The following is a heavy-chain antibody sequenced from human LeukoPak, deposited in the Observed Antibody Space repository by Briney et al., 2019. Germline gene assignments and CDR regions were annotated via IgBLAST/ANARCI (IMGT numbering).Heavy chain of an antibody. D-gene: IGHD3-3*01. CDR2: IIPILCIA. J-gene: IGHJ3*02. V-gene: IGHV1-69*04. CDR1: GGTFSSYA. Sequence: SSVKVSCKASGGTFSSYAISWVRQAPGRGLEWMGRIIPILCIANYQQNIQGRITITADKSKSTAYLELSLLRCEDTAWSYCARRMDLFGVGAWGVEDAFAIWGQGTMVTVSS. CDR3: ARRMDLFGVGAWGVEDAFAI.